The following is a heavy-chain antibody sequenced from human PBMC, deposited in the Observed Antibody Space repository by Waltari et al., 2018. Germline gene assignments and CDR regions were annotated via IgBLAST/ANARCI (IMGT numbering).Heavy chain of an antibody. D-gene: IGHD3-10*01. V-gene: IGHV3-23*04. CDR2: ISGSGGSK. CDR1: GFTFSSYA. Sequence: EVQLVESGGGLVQPGGSLRLSCAASGFTFSSYAMSWVRQAPGKGLEWVSAISGSGGSKDYADSVKGRFTISRDNSKNTLYLQMNSLRAEDTAVYYCAKGLYPDKVGFMDGFVDYWGQGTLVTVSS. J-gene: IGHJ4*02. CDR3: AKGLYPDKVGFMDGFVDY.